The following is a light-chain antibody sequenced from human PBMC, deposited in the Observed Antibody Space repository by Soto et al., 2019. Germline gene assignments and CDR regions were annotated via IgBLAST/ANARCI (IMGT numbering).Light chain of an antibody. CDR1: QSVSSSY. Sequence: EIVLTHSPGTLSLSPCEGATLSLSASQSVSSSYLAWYQQKPGQAPRLLIYGASSRATGVPDRFSGSGSGTDFTLTISRLEPEDFAVYYCQQYGSSPITFGQGTRLEIK. CDR3: QQYGSSPIT. J-gene: IGKJ5*01. CDR2: GAS. V-gene: IGKV3-20*01.